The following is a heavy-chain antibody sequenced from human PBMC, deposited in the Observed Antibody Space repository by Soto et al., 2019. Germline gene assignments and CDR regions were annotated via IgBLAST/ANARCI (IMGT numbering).Heavy chain of an antibody. CDR2: ISGSGDSK. CDR1: GFTFSIYA. J-gene: IGHJ4*02. V-gene: IGHV3-23*01. Sequence: EVQLLESGGGLVQHGGSLRLSCAASGFTFSIYALSWVRQGPGKGLEWVSGISGSGDSKHYSDSLKGRFTISRDNSKNTLFLQMNSLGAEDTAVYYCARIPYDHVWGTDRYSPNFDYWGQGTQVTVSS. CDR3: ARIPYDHVWGTDRYSPNFDY. D-gene: IGHD3-16*02.